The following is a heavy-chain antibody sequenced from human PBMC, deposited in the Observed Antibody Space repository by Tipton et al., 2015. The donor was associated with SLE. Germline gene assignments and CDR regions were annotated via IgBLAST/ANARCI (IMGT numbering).Heavy chain of an antibody. CDR1: GFTFSSYE. Sequence: SLRLSCAASGFTFSSYEMNWVRQAPGKGLEWVSYISSSGSTIYYADSVKGRFTLSRDNAKNSPYLQMNSLRAEDTAVYYCARVTPEGGFDYWGQGTLVTVSS. CDR2: ISSSGSTI. J-gene: IGHJ4*02. D-gene: IGHD1-14*01. V-gene: IGHV3-48*03. CDR3: ARVTPEGGFDY.